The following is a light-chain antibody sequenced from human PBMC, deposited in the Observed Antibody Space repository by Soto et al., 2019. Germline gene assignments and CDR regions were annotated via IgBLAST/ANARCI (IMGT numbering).Light chain of an antibody. V-gene: IGKV3-15*01. J-gene: IGKJ1*01. CDR2: GVS. CDR1: QSVSTN. CDR3: QQYHNWPTWT. Sequence: EIVLTQSPATLSLSPGERATLSCTASQSVSTNLAWYQQRPGQPPRLLIYGVSTRATGIPARFSGSGFGTEFVLTISSLQSEDVAVYFCQQYHNWPTWTFGHGTKVDIK.